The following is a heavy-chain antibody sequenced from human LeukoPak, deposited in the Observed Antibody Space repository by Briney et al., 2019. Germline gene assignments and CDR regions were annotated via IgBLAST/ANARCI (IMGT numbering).Heavy chain of an antibody. CDR1: GGSISSSSYY. Sequence: SETLSLTCTVSGGSISSSSYYWGWIRQPPGKGLEWIGSIYYSGSTYYNPSLKSRVTISVDTSKNQFSLKLSSVTAADTAVYYCPGGYSYGSYYFDYWGQGTLVTVSS. D-gene: IGHD5-18*01. CDR3: PGGYSYGSYYFDY. J-gene: IGHJ4*02. CDR2: IYYSGST. V-gene: IGHV4-39*01.